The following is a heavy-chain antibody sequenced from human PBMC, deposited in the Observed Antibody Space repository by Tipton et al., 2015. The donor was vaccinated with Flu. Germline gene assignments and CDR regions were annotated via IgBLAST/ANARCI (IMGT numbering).Heavy chain of an antibody. D-gene: IGHD3-10*01. Sequence: TLSLTCTVSGGSISTSGYFWGWIRQPPGKGLEWIGSVYYSGGTHHNPSLKSRVSISGDTSKNQFSLKPTYVTAADTAVYFCARIIRITMIRGLRDPYYFDYWGQGMLVTVSS. CDR2: VYYSGGT. CDR1: GGSISTSGYF. CDR3: ARIIRITMIRGLRDPYYFDY. J-gene: IGHJ4*02. V-gene: IGHV4-39*07.